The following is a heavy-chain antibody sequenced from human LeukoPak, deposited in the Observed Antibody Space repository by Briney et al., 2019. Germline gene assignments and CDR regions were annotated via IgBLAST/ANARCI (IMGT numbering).Heavy chain of an antibody. CDR2: IDSDGSGA. CDR3: ARIGPSGSGSYFFLDP. CDR1: GFTFSSYW. V-gene: IGHV3-74*01. Sequence: GGFLRLSCAASGFTFSSYWMHWVRQAPGMGLVWVSRIDSDGSGASYADSVKGRFTISGDNAKNTLYLQMNSLRAEDTADYYCARIGPSGSGSYFFLDPWGQGTLVTVSS. D-gene: IGHD3-10*01. J-gene: IGHJ5*02.